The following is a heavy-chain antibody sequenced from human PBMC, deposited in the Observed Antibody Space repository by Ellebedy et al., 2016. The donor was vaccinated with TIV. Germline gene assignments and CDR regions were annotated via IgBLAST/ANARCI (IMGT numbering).Heavy chain of an antibody. D-gene: IGHD3-22*01. Sequence: SETLSLTXAVYGGSFSGYYWSWIRQPPGKGLEWIGEINHSGSTYYNPSLKSRVTISVDTSKNQFSLKLSSVTAADTAVYYCWRYYDSSYDYWGQGTLVTVSS. CDR2: INHSGST. CDR1: GGSFSGYY. J-gene: IGHJ4*02. CDR3: WRYYDSSYDY. V-gene: IGHV4-34*03.